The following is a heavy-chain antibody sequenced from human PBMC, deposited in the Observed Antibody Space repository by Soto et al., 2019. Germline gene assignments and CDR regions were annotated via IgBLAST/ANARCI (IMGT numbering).Heavy chain of an antibody. CDR2: IYYSGGT. V-gene: IGHV4-31*01. Sequence: QVQLQESGPGLVKPSQTLSLTCTVSGGSISRGGYFWNWIRQHPGKGLEWIGYIYYSGGTYYNPSLXSXXTISVDSSKHQFSLKLSSVTAADTAVYYWAREPSIWGQGTLVTVSS. J-gene: IGHJ4*02. CDR1: GGSISRGGYF. CDR3: AREPSI.